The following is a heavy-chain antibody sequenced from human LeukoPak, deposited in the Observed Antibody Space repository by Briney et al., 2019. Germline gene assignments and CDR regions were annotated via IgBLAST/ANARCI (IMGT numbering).Heavy chain of an antibody. V-gene: IGHV3-23*01. CDR1: GFTFRNHA. CDR3: AKTSGDGYAPITFDY. Sequence: GGSLRLSCEASGFTFRNHAMSWVRQAPGRGLEWVSAISGSASVIYYAAYVRGRFTISRDNSKNTVFLQMNSLRAEDTAVYYCAKTSGDGYAPITFDYWGQGTLVTVSS. D-gene: IGHD2-15*01. J-gene: IGHJ4*02. CDR2: ISGSASVI.